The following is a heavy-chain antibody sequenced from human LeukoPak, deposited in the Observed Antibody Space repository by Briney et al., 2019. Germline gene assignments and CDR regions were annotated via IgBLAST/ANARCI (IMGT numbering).Heavy chain of an antibody. D-gene: IGHD5-12*01. Sequence: GASVKVSCKASGYTFTSYGISWVRQAPGQGLEWMGWISAYNGNTNYAQKLQGRVTITADKSTSTAYMELSSLRSEDTAVYYCARGGNGYGAYYYYYYMDVWGKGTTVTVSS. V-gene: IGHV1-18*01. J-gene: IGHJ6*03. CDR1: GYTFTSYG. CDR2: ISAYNGNT. CDR3: ARGGNGYGAYYYYYYMDV.